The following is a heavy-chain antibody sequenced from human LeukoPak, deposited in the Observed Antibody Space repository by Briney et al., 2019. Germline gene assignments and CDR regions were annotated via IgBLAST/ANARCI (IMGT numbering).Heavy chain of an antibody. J-gene: IGHJ4*02. CDR3: ARDMYLVGYDSSRTHGGY. Sequence: ASVKVSCKASGYTFTSYYMHWVRQAPGQGLEWMGIINPSGGSTSYAQKFQGRVTMTRDTSMSTVYMELSSLRSEDTAVYYCARDMYLVGYDSSRTHGGYWGQGTLVTVSS. CDR1: GYTFTSYY. V-gene: IGHV1-46*01. CDR2: INPSGGST. D-gene: IGHD3-22*01.